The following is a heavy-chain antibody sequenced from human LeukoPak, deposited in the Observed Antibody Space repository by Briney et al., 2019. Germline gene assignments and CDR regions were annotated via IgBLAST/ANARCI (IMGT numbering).Heavy chain of an antibody. D-gene: IGHD3-16*01. CDR1: GFTFRDYT. V-gene: IGHV3-23*01. J-gene: IGHJ4*02. CDR3: AKDRARGGATDFGY. Sequence: PGGSLRLSCAASGFTFRDYTMDWVRQAPGKGLEWVSAISGGGDSTYYADSVKGRFTISRDNSKNTLYLQMNSLRAEDTAVYYCAKDRARGGATDFGYWGQGTLVTVSS. CDR2: ISGGGDST.